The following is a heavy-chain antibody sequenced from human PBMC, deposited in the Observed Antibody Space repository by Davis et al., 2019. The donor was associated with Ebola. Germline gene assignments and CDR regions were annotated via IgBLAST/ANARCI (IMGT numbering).Heavy chain of an antibody. CDR3: ARVAGSGDSSDY. J-gene: IGHJ4*02. CDR1: GFTFSAYT. CDR2: ISSDSKYT. Sequence: GGSLRLSCIAYGFTFSAYTMTWVRQAPGKGLEWVSSISSDSKYTYFADSLRGRFSISRDNAKESVFLQMDSLGAEDTALYYCARVAGSGDSSDYWGQGTLVTVSS. V-gene: IGHV3-21*01. D-gene: IGHD4-17*01.